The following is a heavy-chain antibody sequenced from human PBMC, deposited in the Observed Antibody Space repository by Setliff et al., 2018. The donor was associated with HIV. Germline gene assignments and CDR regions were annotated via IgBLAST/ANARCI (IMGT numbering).Heavy chain of an antibody. CDR1: RSTFNSHT. CDR3: VRGVQSPPHYSYYYMDV. D-gene: IGHD3-3*01. CDR2: IIPILGVA. Sequence: SVKDSCKASRSTFNSHTINWVRQSPGQGLDWMGRIIPILGVANYAQRFQGKVTITADKSTSTAYMELTSLRFDDTAMYYCVRGVQSPPHYSYYYMDVWGEGTMVTVSS. J-gene: IGHJ6*03. V-gene: IGHV1-69*02.